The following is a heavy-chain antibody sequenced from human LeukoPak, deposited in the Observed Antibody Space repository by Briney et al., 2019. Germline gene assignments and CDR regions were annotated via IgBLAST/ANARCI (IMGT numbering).Heavy chain of an antibody. CDR2: IYYSGST. V-gene: IGHV4-59*08. D-gene: IGHD3-3*01. J-gene: IGHJ6*02. CDR1: GGSISSYY. Sequence: SETLSLTCTVSGGSISSYYWSWIRQPPGKGLEWIGYIYYSGSTNYNPSLKSRVTISVDTSKNQFSLKLSSVTAADTAVYYCARHYPTNTIFGVAYYYGMDVWGQGTIVTVSS. CDR3: ARHYPTNTIFGVAYYYGMDV.